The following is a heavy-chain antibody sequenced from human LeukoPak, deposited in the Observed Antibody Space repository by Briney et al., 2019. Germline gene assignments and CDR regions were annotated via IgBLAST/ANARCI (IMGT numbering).Heavy chain of an antibody. CDR3: ARAKQWLPLDYGMDV. CDR2: IYYSGNT. Sequence: SETLSLTCTVSGGSISSSSYYWGWIRQPPGKGLEWLGYIYYSGNTNYNPSLKSRVTISVDTSKNQFSLKLSSVPAADTAVYYCARAKQWLPLDYGMDVWGQGTTVTVSS. CDR1: GGSISSSSYY. J-gene: IGHJ6*02. V-gene: IGHV4-61*05. D-gene: IGHD6-19*01.